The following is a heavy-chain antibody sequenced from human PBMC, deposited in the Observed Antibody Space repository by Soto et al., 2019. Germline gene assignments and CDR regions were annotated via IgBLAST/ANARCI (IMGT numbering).Heavy chain of an antibody. J-gene: IGHJ4*02. D-gene: IGHD5-12*01. V-gene: IGHV3-66*01. Sequence: GGSLRLSCAASGFTVSSNYMSWVRQAPGKGLEWVSVIYSGGSTYYADSVKGRFTISRDNSKNTLYLQMNSLRAEDTAVYYCARYVATIIGYFDYWGQGTLVTVSS. CDR1: GFTVSSNY. CDR3: ARYVATIIGYFDY. CDR2: IYSGGST.